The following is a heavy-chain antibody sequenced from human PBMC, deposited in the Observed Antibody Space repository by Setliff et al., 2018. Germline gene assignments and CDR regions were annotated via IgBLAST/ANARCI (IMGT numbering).Heavy chain of an antibody. CDR1: GGSVNSGYDN. CDR2: INRRGST. J-gene: IGHJ4*02. CDR3: ARDVGSSWFDY. Sequence: PSETLSLTCTVSGGSVNSGYDNWNWLRQPAGKGLEWIGHINRRGSTNYNPSLKSRVTISVDTSKNQFSLKLSSVTAADTAVYYCARDVGSSWFDYWGQGTLVTVSS. V-gene: IGHV4-61*09. D-gene: IGHD6-13*01.